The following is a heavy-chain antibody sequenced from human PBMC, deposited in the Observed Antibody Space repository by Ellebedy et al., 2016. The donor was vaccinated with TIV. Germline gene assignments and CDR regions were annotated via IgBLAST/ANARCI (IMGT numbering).Heavy chain of an antibody. D-gene: IGHD2-2*02. J-gene: IGHJ3*02. Sequence: MPSETLSLTCTVSGGSISSGGYYWSWIRQHPGKGLEWIGYIYYSGSTYYNPSLKGRVTISVDTSKNQFSLKLSSVTAADTAVYYCARAPLYTEGYAFDIWGQGTMVTVSS. CDR1: GGSISSGGYY. CDR3: ARAPLYTEGYAFDI. CDR2: IYYSGST. V-gene: IGHV4-31*03.